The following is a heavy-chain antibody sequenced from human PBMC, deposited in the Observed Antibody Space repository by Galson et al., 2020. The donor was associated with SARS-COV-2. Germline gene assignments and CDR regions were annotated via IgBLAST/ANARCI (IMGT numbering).Heavy chain of an antibody. J-gene: IGHJ2*01. CDR3: ATTGGEYDYVWGSYRPSSDWYFDL. V-gene: IGHV5-51*01. CDR1: GYSFTSYW. D-gene: IGHD3-16*02. Sequence: GESLKISCKGSGYSFTSYWIGWVRQMPGKGLEWMGIIYPGDSDTRYSPSFQGQVTISADKSISTAYLQWSSLKASDTAMYYCATTGGEYDYVWGSYRPSSDWYFDLWGRGTLVTVSS. CDR2: IYPGDSDT.